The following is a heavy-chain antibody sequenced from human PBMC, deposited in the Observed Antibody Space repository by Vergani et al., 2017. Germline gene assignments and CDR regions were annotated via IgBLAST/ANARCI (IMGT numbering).Heavy chain of an antibody. V-gene: IGHV1-69*09. CDR3: ARDPSIAAAGTGYFQH. CDR2: IIPILGIA. J-gene: IGHJ1*01. D-gene: IGHD6-13*01. CDR1: GGTFSSYA. Sequence: QVQLVQSGAEVKKPGASVKVSCKASGGTFSSYAISWVRQAPGQGLEWMGRIIPILGIANYAQKFQGRVTITADISTSTAYMELSSLRSEDTAVYYCARDPSIAAAGTGYFQHWGQGTLVTVSP.